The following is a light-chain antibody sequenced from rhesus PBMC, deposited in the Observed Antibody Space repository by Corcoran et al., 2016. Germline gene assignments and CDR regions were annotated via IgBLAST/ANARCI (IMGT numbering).Light chain of an antibody. Sequence: DIQMTQSPSSLSASIGDRVTITCRASQGITNDLAWYQQKPGETPKLLIYEESSLQSGITSRFSGSGSGTDITLTISSLQSEDFATYYCQHYYSTPYSFGQGTKVEIK. CDR1: QGITND. CDR3: QHYYSTPYS. J-gene: IGKJ2*01. V-gene: IGKV1-25*01. CDR2: EES.